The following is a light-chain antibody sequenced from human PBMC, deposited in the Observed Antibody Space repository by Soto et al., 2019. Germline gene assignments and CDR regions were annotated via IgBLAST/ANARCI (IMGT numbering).Light chain of an antibody. CDR2: KAS. J-gene: IGKJ2*01. Sequence: DIQMTQSPSTLSASVGDRVTITSRASQTINSWLAWYQQKPGRAPKLLIYKASILQSGVPSRFSGSGSGTEFTLTISSLLPDDSATYYCQQYNASSYTFGQGTKLEI. CDR3: QQYNASSYT. V-gene: IGKV1-5*03. CDR1: QTINSW.